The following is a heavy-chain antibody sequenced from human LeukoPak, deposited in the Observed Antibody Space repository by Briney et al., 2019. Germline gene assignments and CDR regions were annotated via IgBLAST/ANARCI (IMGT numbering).Heavy chain of an antibody. Sequence: GESLKISCKVSGYSFTSYWIAWVRQMPGKGLEWMGIIYPGDSDSRYSPSFQGQVTISADKSISTAYLQWSSLKASDTAMYYCARGGRDGYNFFGYWGQGTLVTVSS. J-gene: IGHJ4*02. D-gene: IGHD5-24*01. CDR3: ARGGRDGYNFFGY. V-gene: IGHV5-51*01. CDR2: IYPGDSDS. CDR1: GYSFTSYW.